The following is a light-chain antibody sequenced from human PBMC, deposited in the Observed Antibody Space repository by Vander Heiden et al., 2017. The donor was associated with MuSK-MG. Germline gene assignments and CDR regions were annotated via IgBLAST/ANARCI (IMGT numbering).Light chain of an antibody. J-gene: IGKJ1*01. CDR2: HAS. CDR1: QSISSW. Sequence: DIQMTQSPSTLSTSVGDRVTITCRASQSISSWLAWYQQKPGKAPKLLIYHASSLESGVPSRFSGSGSGTEFTLTISSLQPDDFATYYCQQYKTNPLTFGRGTKVEIK. CDR3: QQYKTNPLT. V-gene: IGKV1-5*01.